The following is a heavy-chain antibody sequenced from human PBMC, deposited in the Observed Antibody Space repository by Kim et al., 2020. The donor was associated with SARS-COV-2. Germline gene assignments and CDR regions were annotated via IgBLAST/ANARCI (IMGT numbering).Heavy chain of an antibody. D-gene: IGHD2-2*01. CDR3: ARLRVVPAAKGAFDI. Sequence: SETLSLTCTVSGGSISSGDYYWSWIRQPPGKGLEWIGYIYYSGSTYYNPSLKSRVTISVDTSKNQFSLKLSSVTAADTAVYYCARLRVVPAAKGAFDIWGQGTMVTVSS. CDR2: IYYSGST. J-gene: IGHJ3*02. CDR1: GGSISSGDYY. V-gene: IGHV4-30-4*01.